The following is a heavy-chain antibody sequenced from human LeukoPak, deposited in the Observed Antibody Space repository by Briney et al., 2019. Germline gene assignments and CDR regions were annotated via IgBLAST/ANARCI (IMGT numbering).Heavy chain of an antibody. J-gene: IGHJ3*02. CDR1: GGSISSYY. CDR3: ATGRLWFGGLSFDI. D-gene: IGHD3-10*01. CDR2: IYYSGST. V-gene: IGHV4-59*01. Sequence: SETLSLTCTVSGGSISSYYWTWIRQPPGQGLEWIGYIYYSGSTNYNPSLKSRVTISVDTSKNQFSLKLTSVTAADTAVYYCATGRLWFGGLSFDIWGQGTMVTVSS.